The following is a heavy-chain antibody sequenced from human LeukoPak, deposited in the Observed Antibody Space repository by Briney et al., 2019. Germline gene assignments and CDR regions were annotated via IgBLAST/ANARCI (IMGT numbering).Heavy chain of an antibody. Sequence: GASVKVSCKASGYTFTGYYMHWVRQAPGQGLEWMGRINPNSGGTNYAQKFQGRVTMTRDTSISTAYMELSRLRSEDTAVYYCATEGLSGSYFNWFDPWGQGTLVTVSS. CDR3: ATEGLSGSYFNWFDP. CDR1: GYTFTGYY. J-gene: IGHJ5*02. D-gene: IGHD1-26*01. CDR2: INPNSGGT. V-gene: IGHV1-2*06.